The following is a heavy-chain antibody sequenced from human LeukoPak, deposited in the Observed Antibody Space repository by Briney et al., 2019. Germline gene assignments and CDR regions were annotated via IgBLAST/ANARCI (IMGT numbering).Heavy chain of an antibody. CDR3: AKTPGDSSGYYYYYYYMDV. J-gene: IGHJ6*03. D-gene: IGHD3-22*01. CDR1: GFTFSSNA. Sequence: GGSLRLSCAASGFTFSSNAMSSFRQAPGKGLEWVSAISGSGGSTYYADSVKGRFTISRDNSKNTLYLQMNSLRAEDTAVYYCAKTPGDSSGYYYYYYYMDVWGKGTTVTVSS. CDR2: ISGSGGST. V-gene: IGHV3-23*01.